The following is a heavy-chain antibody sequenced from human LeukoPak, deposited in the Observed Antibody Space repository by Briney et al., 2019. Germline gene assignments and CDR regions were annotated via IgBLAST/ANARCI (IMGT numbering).Heavy chain of an antibody. J-gene: IGHJ3*02. V-gene: IGHV1-2*06. CDR2: INPNSGGT. D-gene: IGHD4-17*01. CDR1: GYTFTGYY. Sequence: ASVKVSCKVSGYTFTGYYMHWVRQAPRQGLEWMGRINPNSGGTNYAQKFQGRVTMTRDTSISTAYMELSRLRSGDTAVYYCARGGDYDAFDIWGQGTMVTVSS. CDR3: ARGGDYDAFDI.